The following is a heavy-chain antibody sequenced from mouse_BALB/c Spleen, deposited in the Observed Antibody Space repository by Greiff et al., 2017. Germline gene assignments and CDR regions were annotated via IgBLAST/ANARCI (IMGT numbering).Heavy chain of an antibody. V-gene: IGHV5-4*02. CDR3: ARDGNYYGSGPFAY. CDR1: GFTFSDYY. J-gene: IGHJ3*01. Sequence: EVKLVESGGGLVKPGGSLKLSCAASGFTFSDYYMYWVRQTPEKRLEWVATISDGGSYTYYPDSVKGRFTISRDNAKNNLYLQMSSLKSEDTAMYYGARDGNYYGSGPFAYWGQGTLVTVSA. CDR2: ISDGGSYT. D-gene: IGHD1-1*01.